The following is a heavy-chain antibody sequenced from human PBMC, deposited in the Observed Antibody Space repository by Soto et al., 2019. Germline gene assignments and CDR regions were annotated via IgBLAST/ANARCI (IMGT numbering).Heavy chain of an antibody. V-gene: IGHV4-34*01. CDR2: INHSGST. CDR1: GGSFSVYY. J-gene: IGHJ6*02. D-gene: IGHD2-2*01. CDR3: AHSSTSLGSDYYGMDV. Sequence: SETLSLTCAVYGGSFSVYYWSWIRQPPGKGLEWIGEINHSGSTNYNPSLKSRVTISVDTSKNQFSLKLSSVTAADTAVYYCAHSSTSLGSDYYGMDVWGQGTTVTVSS.